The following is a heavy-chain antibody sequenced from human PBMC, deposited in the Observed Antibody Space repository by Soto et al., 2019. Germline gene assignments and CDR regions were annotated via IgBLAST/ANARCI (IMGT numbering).Heavy chain of an antibody. CDR1: GGSXSSSNW. CDR3: ARSAMVRARPNWFDP. CDR2: IYHSGST. J-gene: IGHJ5*02. D-gene: IGHD5-18*01. Sequence: PSETLSLTCAVSGGSXSSSNWWSWVRQPPGKGLEWIGEIYHSGSTNYNPSLKSRVTISVDKSKNQFSLKLSSVTAADTAVYYCARSAMVRARPNWFDPWGQGTLVTVSS. V-gene: IGHV4-4*02.